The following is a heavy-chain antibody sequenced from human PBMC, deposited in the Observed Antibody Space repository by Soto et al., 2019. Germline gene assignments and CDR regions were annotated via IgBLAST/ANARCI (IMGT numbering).Heavy chain of an antibody. CDR3: ARARGVSYYRPFGYYDGMDV. V-gene: IGHV3-13*04. Sequence: EVQLVESGGGLVQPGGSLRLSCAASGFTFSSYDMHWVRQATGKGLEWVSAIGTAGDTYYPGSVKGRFTISRENAKNSLYLQMTRLSAGDTAVYYCARARGVSYYRPFGYYDGMDVWGQGTTVTVSS. CDR1: GFTFSSYD. J-gene: IGHJ6*02. D-gene: IGHD1-26*01. CDR2: IGTAGDT.